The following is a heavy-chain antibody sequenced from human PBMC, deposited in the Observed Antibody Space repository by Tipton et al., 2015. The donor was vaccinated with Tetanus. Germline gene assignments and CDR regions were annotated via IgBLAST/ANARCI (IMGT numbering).Heavy chain of an antibody. CDR1: GFNFGGFG. D-gene: IGHD3-10*01. Sequence: SLRLSCAGSGFNFGGFGMHWVRQAPGKGLEWVAVVSKDGNNIQYGDSVKGRFTISRDNAENSLYLQMNSLRDEDTAVYYCARGLGDGGLGYWGQGTLVTVSS. J-gene: IGHJ4*02. V-gene: IGHV3-30*03. CDR2: VSKDGNNI. CDR3: ARGLGDGGLGY.